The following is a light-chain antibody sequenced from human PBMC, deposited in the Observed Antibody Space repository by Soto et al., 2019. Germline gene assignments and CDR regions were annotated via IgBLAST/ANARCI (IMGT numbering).Light chain of an antibody. CDR2: EGG. CDR3: CSYAGSSVL. Sequence: QSVLTQPASVSGSPGQSITISCTGTSSDVGSYNLVSWYQQHPGKAPKLMIYEGGKRPSGVSNRFSGSKSGNTASLTISGLQAEDEADYYCCSYAGSSVLFGGGTKVTVL. V-gene: IGLV2-23*01. CDR1: SSDVGSYNL. J-gene: IGLJ2*01.